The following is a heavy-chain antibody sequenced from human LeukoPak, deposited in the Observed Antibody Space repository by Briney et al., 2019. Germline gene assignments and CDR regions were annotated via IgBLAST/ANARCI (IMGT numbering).Heavy chain of an antibody. J-gene: IGHJ6*02. V-gene: IGHV3-74*01. CDR3: ATYAAYCGGDCYHY. CDR2: IDSDGSSA. D-gene: IGHD2-21*02. CDR1: GFSFSTHW. Sequence: GGSLRLSCAASGFSFSTHWMHWVRQAPGKGLVWVSRIDSDGSSAIYADSVRGRFTISRDNSKNTLYLYLQMNSLRAEDTAVYYCATYAAYCGGDCYHYWGLGTTVTVSS.